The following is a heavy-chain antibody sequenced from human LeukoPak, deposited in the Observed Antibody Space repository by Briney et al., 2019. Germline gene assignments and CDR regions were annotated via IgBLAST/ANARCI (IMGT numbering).Heavy chain of an antibody. J-gene: IGHJ4*02. V-gene: IGHV1-2*02. Sequence: ASVSVSCKASGYTFTAYYIHWVRQASGQGLEWMGWISPYTGGTNYAQKFQGRVTITQDRSSNTVYMDLNRLTSDDTALYYCVRDHNAENWGSLGKWGQGTLVTVSS. CDR3: VRDHNAENWGSLGK. D-gene: IGHD7-27*01. CDR1: GYTFTAYY. CDR2: ISPYTGGT.